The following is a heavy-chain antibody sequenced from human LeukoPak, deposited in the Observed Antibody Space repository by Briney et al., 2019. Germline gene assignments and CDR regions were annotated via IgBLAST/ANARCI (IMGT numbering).Heavy chain of an antibody. J-gene: IGHJ4*02. V-gene: IGHV3-9*01. Sequence: GRSLRLSCAASGFTFGDYAMHWVRQAPGKGLEWVSDNSWNSGSLGYADSVKGRFTISRDNAKNSLYLQMNSLRAEDTALYYCAKDRGAMFYYGSGSFDFWGQGTLVTVSS. CDR2: NSWNSGSL. CDR3: AKDRGAMFYYGSGSFDF. D-gene: IGHD3-10*01. CDR1: GFTFGDYA.